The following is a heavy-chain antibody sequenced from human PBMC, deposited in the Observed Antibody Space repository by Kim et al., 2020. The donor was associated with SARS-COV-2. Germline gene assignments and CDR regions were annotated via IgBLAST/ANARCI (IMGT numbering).Heavy chain of an antibody. CDR2: IYHSGST. V-gene: IGHV4-4*02. J-gene: IGHJ5*02. CDR3: ARDFFSSSWLGGWFDP. CDR1: GGSISSSNW. Sequence: SETLSLTCAVSGGSISSSNWWSWVRQPPGKGLEWIGEIYHSGSTNYNPSLKSRVTISVDKSKNQFSLKLSSVTAADTAVYYCARDFFSSSWLGGWFDPWGQGTLVTVSS. D-gene: IGHD6-13*01.